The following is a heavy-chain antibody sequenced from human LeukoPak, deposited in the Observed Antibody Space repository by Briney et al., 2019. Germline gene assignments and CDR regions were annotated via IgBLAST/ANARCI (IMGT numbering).Heavy chain of an antibody. CDR2: ISGSSTYT. J-gene: IGHJ4*02. CDR1: GFTFSSYT. V-gene: IGHV3-21*04. CDR3: AKGTGAYYDSSGPYFDY. Sequence: GGSLRLSCAASGFTFSSYTMNWVRQAPGKGLEWVSSISGSSTYTYYADSVKGRFTISRDNAKNSLYLQMNSLRAEDMALYYCAKGTGAYYDSSGPYFDYWGQGTLVTVSS. D-gene: IGHD3-22*01.